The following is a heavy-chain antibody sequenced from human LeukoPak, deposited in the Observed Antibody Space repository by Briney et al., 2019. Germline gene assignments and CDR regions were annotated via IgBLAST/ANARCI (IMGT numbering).Heavy chain of an antibody. CDR3: ARDREWEPLGWFDP. CDR2: IYYSGST. D-gene: IGHD1-26*01. Sequence: PSETLSLTCTVSGGSISSGSYYCGWVRQPPGKGLERIGYIYYSGSTNYNPPLKSQVTIAGDTSKNQFAMKLSSVTAADTAVYYCARDREWEPLGWFDPWGQGTLVTVSS. V-gene: IGHV4-61*01. J-gene: IGHJ5*02. CDR1: GGSISSGSYY.